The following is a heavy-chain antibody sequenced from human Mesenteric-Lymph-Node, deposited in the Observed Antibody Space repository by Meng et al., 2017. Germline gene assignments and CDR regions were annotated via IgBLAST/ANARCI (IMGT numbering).Heavy chain of an antibody. Sequence: GESLKISCAASGFTFSDYYMSWIRQAPGKGLEWVSYISSSGSTIYYADSVKGRFTISRDNSKTTLYLQMNSLRAEDTAVYFCAKDFVTYGSSYFDLWGRGTLVTVSS. V-gene: IGHV3-11*01. CDR2: ISSSGSTI. D-gene: IGHD3-10*01. J-gene: IGHJ2*01. CDR1: GFTFSDYY. CDR3: AKDFVTYGSSYFDL.